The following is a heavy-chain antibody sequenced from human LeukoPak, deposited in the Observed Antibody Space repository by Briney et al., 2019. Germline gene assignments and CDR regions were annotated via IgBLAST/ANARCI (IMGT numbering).Heavy chain of an antibody. V-gene: IGHV3-7*01. CDR3: LSDYLSYWFDP. CDR2: IKQDGSEK. CDR1: GFTFSSYW. D-gene: IGHD3-16*01. Sequence: PGGSLRLSCAASGFTFSSYWMSWVRQAPGKGLEWVANIKQDGSEKYYVDSVKGRFTISRDNAKNSLYLQMNSLRAEDTAVYYCLSDYLSYWFDPWGQGTLVTVSS. J-gene: IGHJ5*02.